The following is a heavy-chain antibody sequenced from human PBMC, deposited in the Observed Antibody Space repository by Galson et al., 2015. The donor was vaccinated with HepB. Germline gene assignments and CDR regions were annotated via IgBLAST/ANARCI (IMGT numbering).Heavy chain of an antibody. Sequence: SVTVSCKASGSTFTSYAMHWVRQAPGQRLEWMGWINAGNGNTKYSQKFQGRVTITRDTSASTAYMELSSLRSEDTAAYYCARDREVTEGWFDPWGQGTLVTVSS. J-gene: IGHJ5*02. V-gene: IGHV1-3*01. D-gene: IGHD2-21*02. CDR3: ARDREVTEGWFDP. CDR1: GSTFTSYA. CDR2: INAGNGNT.